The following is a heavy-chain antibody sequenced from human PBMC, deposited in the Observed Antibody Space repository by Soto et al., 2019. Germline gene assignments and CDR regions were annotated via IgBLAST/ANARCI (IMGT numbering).Heavy chain of an antibody. Sequence: HVQLQESGPGLVKPSPTRSLTCTVSGGSINSGGYHWSWVRQHPGKCLEWSGYIYYSGSTYYNPYLKSRVTISVDTSKNQLSLKLSSVTPADTAVYYCARGYCSVGHCLNHNYYYGFDVWGQGTTVTVSS. V-gene: IGHV4-31*03. CDR2: IYYSGST. CDR3: ARGYCSVGHCLNHNYYYGFDV. D-gene: IGHD2-15*01. CDR1: GGSINSGGYH. J-gene: IGHJ6*02.